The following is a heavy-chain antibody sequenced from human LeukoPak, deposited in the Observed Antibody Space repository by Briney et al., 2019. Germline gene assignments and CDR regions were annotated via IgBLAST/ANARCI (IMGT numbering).Heavy chain of an antibody. CDR2: IYYSGST. J-gene: IGHJ4*02. CDR3: ARLGRLLLWFGDSY. Sequence: SETLSLTCAVYGGSFSGYYWSWIRQPPGKGREGIGSIYYSGSTYYNPPLKSRVTISVDTSKDQFSLKLSSVTAADTAVYYCARLGRLLLWFGDSYWGQGTLVTVSS. V-gene: IGHV4-34*01. D-gene: IGHD3-10*01. CDR1: GGSFSGYY.